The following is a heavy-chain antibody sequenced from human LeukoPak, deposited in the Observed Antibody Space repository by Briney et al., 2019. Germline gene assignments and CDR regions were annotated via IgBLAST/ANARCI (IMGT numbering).Heavy chain of an antibody. CDR2: INHSGST. CDR3: ARRPKRRGIKGYCSSTSCYQTDAFDI. V-gene: IGHV4-34*01. J-gene: IGHJ3*02. CDR1: GGSFSGYY. Sequence: SETLSLTCAVYGGSFSGYYRSWIRQPPGKGLEWIGEINHSGSTNYNPSLKSRVTISVDTSKNQFSLKLSSVTAADTAVYYCARRPKRRGIKGYCSSTSCYQTDAFDIWGQGTMVTVSS. D-gene: IGHD2-2*01.